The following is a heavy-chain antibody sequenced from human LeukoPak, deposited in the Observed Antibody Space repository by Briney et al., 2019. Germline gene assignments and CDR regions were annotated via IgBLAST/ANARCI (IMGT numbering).Heavy chain of an antibody. V-gene: IGHV4-59*12. CDR1: GDSINSYY. Sequence: SETLSLTCTVSGDSINSYYWSWIRQPPGKGLECIGYIHYTGSTNYNPSLKSRVTISVDTSKNQFSLKLSSVTAADTAVYYCARVRYSYGYPYYFDYWGQGTLVTVSS. CDR3: ARVRYSYGYPYYFDY. D-gene: IGHD5-18*01. CDR2: IHYTGST. J-gene: IGHJ4*02.